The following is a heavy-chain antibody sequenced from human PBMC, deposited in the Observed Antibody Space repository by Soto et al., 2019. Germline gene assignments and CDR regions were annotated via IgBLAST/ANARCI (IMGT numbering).Heavy chain of an antibody. V-gene: IGHV1-8*01. Sequence: GASVKVSCKASGYTFTSYDINWVRQATGQGLEWMGWMNPNSGNTGYAQKFQGRVTMTRNTSISTAYMELSSLRSDDTAVYYCARVSSGSGWYQFKYYYYYYGMDVWGQGTPVTVSS. CDR3: ARVSSGSGWYQFKYYYYYYGMDV. J-gene: IGHJ6*02. CDR1: GYTFTSYD. D-gene: IGHD6-19*01. CDR2: MNPNSGNT.